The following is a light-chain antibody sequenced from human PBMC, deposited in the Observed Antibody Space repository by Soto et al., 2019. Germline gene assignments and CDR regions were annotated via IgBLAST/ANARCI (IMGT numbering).Light chain of an antibody. CDR1: QSVSSY. V-gene: IGKV3-11*01. Sequence: EVVLTQSPATLSFSRGERATLSCRASQSVSSYLGWYQQKPGQAPRLLIYDASNRATGIPARFSGSGSGTEFTLSISSLQSEHLGVYYCQQDSSWPLTFGGGTKVDI. CDR3: QQDSSWPLT. J-gene: IGKJ4*01. CDR2: DAS.